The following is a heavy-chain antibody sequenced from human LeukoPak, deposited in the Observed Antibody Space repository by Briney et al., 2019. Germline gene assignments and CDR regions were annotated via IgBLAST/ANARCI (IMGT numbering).Heavy chain of an antibody. Sequence: DAAVKVSCKASGGTFPRYGISWVRQAPGQGLEWMGWISAYNGDTNYSHKLQGRVTMTTDTSTSTAYMELRSLRSDDTAVYYCARVNEEWLVHRLFDYWGQGTLVTVSS. CDR3: ARVNEEWLVHRLFDY. CDR1: GGTFPRYG. D-gene: IGHD6-19*01. V-gene: IGHV1-18*01. J-gene: IGHJ4*02. CDR2: ISAYNGDT.